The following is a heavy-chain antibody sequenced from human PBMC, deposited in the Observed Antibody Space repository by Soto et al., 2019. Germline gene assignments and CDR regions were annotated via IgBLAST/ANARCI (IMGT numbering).Heavy chain of an antibody. Sequence: GGSLRLSCAASGFTFSSYGMHWVRQAPGKGLEWVAVISYDGSNKYYADSVKGRFTISRDNSKNTLYLQMNSLRAEDTAVYYCARTRGGITMIETENNWFDPWGQGTVVTVSS. CDR2: ISYDGSNK. J-gene: IGHJ5*02. V-gene: IGHV3-30*03. CDR1: GFTFSSYG. CDR3: ARTRGGITMIETENNWFDP. D-gene: IGHD3-22*01.